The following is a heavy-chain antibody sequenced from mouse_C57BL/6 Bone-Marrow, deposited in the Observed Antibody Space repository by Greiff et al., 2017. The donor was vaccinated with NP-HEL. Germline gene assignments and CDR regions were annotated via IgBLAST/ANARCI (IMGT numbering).Heavy chain of an antibody. CDR1: GYTFTSYW. CDR2: IYPGSGST. V-gene: IGHV1-55*01. CDR3: ARLEVYSNYVGFAY. J-gene: IGHJ3*01. D-gene: IGHD2-5*01. Sequence: QVQLQQPGAELVKPGASVKMSCKASGYTFTSYWIHWVKQRPGHGLEWIGDIYPGSGSTNYNEKLTGKATLTVDTSSSTAYMQLSSLTSEDSAVYYCARLEVYSNYVGFAYWGQGTLVTVSA.